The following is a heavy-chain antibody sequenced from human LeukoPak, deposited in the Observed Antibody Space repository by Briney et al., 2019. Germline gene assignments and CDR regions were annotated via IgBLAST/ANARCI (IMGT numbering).Heavy chain of an antibody. CDR3: ARVFVKRDAFDI. Sequence: EASVKVSCKASGYTFTGYYMHWVRQAPGQGLEWMGWINPNSGGTNYAQKFQGRVTMTRDTSISTAYMELSRLRSDDTAVYYCARVFVKRDAFDIWGQGTMVTVSS. V-gene: IGHV1-2*02. D-gene: IGHD3-16*02. CDR1: GYTFTGYY. J-gene: IGHJ3*02. CDR2: INPNSGGT.